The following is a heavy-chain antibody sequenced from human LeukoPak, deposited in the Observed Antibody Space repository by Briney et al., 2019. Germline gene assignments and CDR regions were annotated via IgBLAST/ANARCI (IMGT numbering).Heavy chain of an antibody. D-gene: IGHD5-24*01. CDR2: TYYCCKGNN. CDR3: SRGWLQQGFDY. Sequence: SPTLSLTCACAGDSVSNNNGGWNWVRQSPSRGLEWVGRTYYCCKGNNYAAASMRSRITINADTSKNQFSLQRYSATPEDTAVYDCSRGWLQQGFDYWGQGTPVTVSS. CDR1: GDSVSNNNGG. J-gene: IGHJ4*02. V-gene: IGHV6-1*01.